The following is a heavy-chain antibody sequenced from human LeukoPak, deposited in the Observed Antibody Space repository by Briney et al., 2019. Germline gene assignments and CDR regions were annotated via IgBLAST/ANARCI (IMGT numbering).Heavy chain of an antibody. J-gene: IGHJ6*04. D-gene: IGHD4/OR15-4a*01. CDR3: ARDPLTALGMDV. Sequence: PSETLSLTCAVYGGSFSGYYWSWIRQPPGKGLEWIGEINHSGSTNYNPSLKSRVTISVDTSKNQFSLKLSSVTAADTAVYYCARDPLTALGMDVWGKGTTVTVSS. CDR1: GGSFSGYY. V-gene: IGHV4-34*01. CDR2: INHSGST.